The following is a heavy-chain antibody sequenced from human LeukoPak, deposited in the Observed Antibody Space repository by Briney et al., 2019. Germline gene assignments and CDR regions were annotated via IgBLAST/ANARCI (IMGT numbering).Heavy chain of an antibody. CDR1: GGTFSSYA. Sequence: SVKVSCKATGGTFSSYAISWVRQAPGQGLEWMGGIIPIFGTANYAQKFQGRVTITADKSTSTAYMELSSLRSEDTAWYYCARATAADAFDIWGQGTMVTVSS. CDR3: ARATAADAFDI. J-gene: IGHJ3*02. V-gene: IGHV1-69*06. CDR2: IIPIFGTA. D-gene: IGHD6-13*01.